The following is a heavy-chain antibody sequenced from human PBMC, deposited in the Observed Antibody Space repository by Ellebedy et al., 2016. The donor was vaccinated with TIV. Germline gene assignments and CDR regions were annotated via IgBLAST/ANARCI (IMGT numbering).Heavy chain of an antibody. D-gene: IGHD2-8*01. CDR1: GFTFSDYY. Sequence: GESLKISXAASGFTFSDYYMSWIRQAPGKGLEWVSYISSSGSTIYYADSVKGRFTISRDNSKNTLYLQMNSLRAEDTAVYYCAREDSYCTNGVCYAYFAYWGQGTLVTVSS. V-gene: IGHV3-11*04. J-gene: IGHJ4*02. CDR2: ISSSGSTI. CDR3: AREDSYCTNGVCYAYFAY.